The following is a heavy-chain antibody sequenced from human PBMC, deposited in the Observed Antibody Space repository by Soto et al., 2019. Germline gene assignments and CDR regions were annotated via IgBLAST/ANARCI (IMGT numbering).Heavy chain of an antibody. CDR1: AHSFTTSW. D-gene: IGHD1-7*01. V-gene: IGHV5-51*01. J-gene: IGHJ4*02. CDR3: AKSFTGNYIYFDY. Sequence: GESLKISCKGSAHSFTTSWIAWVRQMPGKGLEWIGIIYPGDSETRYSPSFQGRVTISADKSITTAYLQWSSLKASDTAMYYCAKSFTGNYIYFDYWGQGTLVTVSS. CDR2: IYPGDSET.